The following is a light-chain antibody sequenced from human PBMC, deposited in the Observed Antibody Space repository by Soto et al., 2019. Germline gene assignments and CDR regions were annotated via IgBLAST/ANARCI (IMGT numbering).Light chain of an antibody. CDR1: QSVNSNS. J-gene: IGKJ2*01. Sequence: EILLTQSPATLSLSPGERATLSCRASQSVNSNSLAWYQRKPGQAPRLLIYGASSRATGISDRFSGSGSGADFPLTISRLEPEDFAVYYCQQYDTSPQVMYTFGQGTKLEIK. V-gene: IGKV3-20*01. CDR2: GAS. CDR3: QQYDTSPQVMYT.